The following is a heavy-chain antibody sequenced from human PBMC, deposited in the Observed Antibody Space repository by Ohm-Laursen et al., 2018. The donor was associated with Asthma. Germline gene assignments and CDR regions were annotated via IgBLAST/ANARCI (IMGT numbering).Heavy chain of an antibody. CDR3: ARGTFYYESTGYYFFDH. Sequence: TLSLTCTVSGDSISSGNNYWSWIRQHPGKGLEWIGYIYYSGITCSNPSLRSRVSISVDTSKNQFSLKLSPVTAADTVVYYCARGTFYYESTGYYFFDHWGQGALVTVSS. D-gene: IGHD3-22*01. V-gene: IGHV4-31*03. J-gene: IGHJ4*02. CDR1: GDSISSGNNY. CDR2: IYYSGIT.